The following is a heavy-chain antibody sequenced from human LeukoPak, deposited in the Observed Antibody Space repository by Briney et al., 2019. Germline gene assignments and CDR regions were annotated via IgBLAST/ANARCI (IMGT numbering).Heavy chain of an antibody. J-gene: IGHJ4*02. V-gene: IGHV3-21*01. CDR3: ARALYYYGSGSHFDY. D-gene: IGHD3-10*01. Sequence: GRSVRLCCAASGFTFSSYGMHWVRQAPGKGLEWVSSISSSTSYIYYADSVKGRFTISRDNAKNSLYLQMNSLRAEDTAVYYCARALYYYGSGSHFDYWGQGTLVTVSS. CDR2: ISSSTSYI. CDR1: GFTFSSYG.